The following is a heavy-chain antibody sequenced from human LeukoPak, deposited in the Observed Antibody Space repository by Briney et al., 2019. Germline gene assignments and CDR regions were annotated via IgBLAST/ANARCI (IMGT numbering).Heavy chain of an antibody. D-gene: IGHD1-26*01. CDR1: GFTFSSYE. Sequence: GGSLRLSCAASGFTFSSYEMNWVRQAPGKGLEWVSYISSSGSTIYYADSVKGRFIISRDNAKNSLYLQMNSLRAEDTAVYYCAEEYSGSFSPFPSYFDYWGQETLVTVSS. V-gene: IGHV3-48*03. J-gene: IGHJ4*02. CDR2: ISSSGSTI. CDR3: AEEYSGSFSPFPSYFDY.